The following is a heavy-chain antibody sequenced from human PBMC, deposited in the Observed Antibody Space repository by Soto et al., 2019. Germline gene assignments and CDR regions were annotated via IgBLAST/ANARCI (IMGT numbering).Heavy chain of an antibody. J-gene: IGHJ4*02. V-gene: IGHV3-30*18. CDR1: GFTFGHYA. Sequence: QVQLEESGGGVVQPGRSLRLSCAASGFTFGHYAMHWVRQAPGKGLEWLAIISYDGDNEYYAGSVRGRFTISRDNSKNMLYLQTNNLRHEDTAVYYCAKDGGPVYCNSPGCSAKHFDYWGQGTLVTVSS. CDR2: ISYDGDNE. CDR3: AKDGGPVYCNSPGCSAKHFDY. D-gene: IGHD2-2*01.